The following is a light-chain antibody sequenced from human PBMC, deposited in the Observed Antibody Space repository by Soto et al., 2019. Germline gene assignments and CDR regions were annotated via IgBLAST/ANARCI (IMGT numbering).Light chain of an antibody. CDR3: ASWDDSLNGVV. CDR2: SNN. J-gene: IGLJ2*01. Sequence: QSVLTQPPSASGTPGQTVTMSCSGSTSNIGTNTVNWYQQLPGTAPKLLIYSNNLRPSGVPDRFSGSKSGTSASLAISGLQSEDEADYHCASWDDSLNGVVFGGGTKLTVL. V-gene: IGLV1-44*01. CDR1: TSNIGTNT.